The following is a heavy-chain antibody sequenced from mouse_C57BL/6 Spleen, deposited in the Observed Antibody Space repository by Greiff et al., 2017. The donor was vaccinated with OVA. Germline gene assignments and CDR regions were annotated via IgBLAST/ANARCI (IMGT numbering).Heavy chain of an antibody. J-gene: IGHJ2*01. CDR3: ARGWLLRDYFDY. CDR1: GFTFSDYG. Sequence: EVQLVESGGGLVKPGGSLKLSCAASGFTFSDYGMHWVRQAPEKGLEWVAYISSGSSTIYYADTVKGRFTISRDNAKNTLFLQMTSLRSEDTAMYYCARGWLLRDYFDYWGQGTTLTVSS. CDR2: ISSGSSTI. D-gene: IGHD2-3*01. V-gene: IGHV5-17*01.